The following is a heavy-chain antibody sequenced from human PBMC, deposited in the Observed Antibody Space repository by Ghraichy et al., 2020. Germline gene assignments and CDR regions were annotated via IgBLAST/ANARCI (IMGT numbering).Heavy chain of an antibody. Sequence: GGSLRLSCAASGFTVSSNYMSWVRQAPGKGLEWVSVIYSGGSTYYADSVKGRFTISRDNSKNTLYLQMNSLRAEDTAVYYCARGGQWLALDAFDIWGQGTMVTVSS. CDR2: IYSGGST. CDR3: ARGGQWLALDAFDI. V-gene: IGHV3-53*01. CDR1: GFTVSSNY. D-gene: IGHD6-19*01. J-gene: IGHJ3*02.